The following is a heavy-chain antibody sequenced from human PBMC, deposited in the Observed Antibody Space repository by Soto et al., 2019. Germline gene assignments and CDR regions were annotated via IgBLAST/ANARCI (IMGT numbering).Heavy chain of an antibody. V-gene: IGHV4-38-2*02. CDR3: AREYPYALYLAGYFDF. CDR2: VYRSGAA. Sequence: PETLSLTCTVSGPSISTGYYWAWVRQSPGKGLEWIGSVYRSGAAYYSPTLKSRVTISVDTSKNQFSLHLKSVTAADAAVYYCAREYPYALYLAGYFDFWGQGTAVTVS. CDR1: GPSISTGYY. D-gene: IGHD6-19*01. J-gene: IGHJ4*02.